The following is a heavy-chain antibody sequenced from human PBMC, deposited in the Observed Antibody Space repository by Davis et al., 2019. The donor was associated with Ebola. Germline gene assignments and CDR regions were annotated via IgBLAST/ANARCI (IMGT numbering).Heavy chain of an antibody. Sequence: GESLKISCAASGFTFSSYEMNWVRQAPGKGLEWVSYISSSGSTIYYADSVKGRFTISRDNAKNSLYLQMNSLRAEDTALYYCAKDMSRYYYDSSGYPDYWGQGTLVTVSS. CDR1: GFTFSSYE. CDR2: ISSSGSTI. CDR3: AKDMSRYYYDSSGYPDY. D-gene: IGHD3-22*01. V-gene: IGHV3-48*03. J-gene: IGHJ4*02.